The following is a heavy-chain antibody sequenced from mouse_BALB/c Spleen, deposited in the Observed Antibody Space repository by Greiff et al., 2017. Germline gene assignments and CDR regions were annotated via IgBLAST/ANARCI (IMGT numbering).Heavy chain of an antibody. CDR1: GYSFTRYW. J-gene: IGHJ3*01. D-gene: IGHD1-1*01. CDR3: TRPYGSSSAWFAY. CDR2: IYPGNSDT. Sequence: VQLQQSGTVLARPGASVKMSCKASGYSFTRYWMHWVKQRPGQGLEWIGAIYPGNSDTSYNQKFKGKAKLTAVTSASTAYMELSSLTNEDSAVYYCTRPYGSSSAWFAYWGQGTLVTVSA. V-gene: IGHV1-5*01.